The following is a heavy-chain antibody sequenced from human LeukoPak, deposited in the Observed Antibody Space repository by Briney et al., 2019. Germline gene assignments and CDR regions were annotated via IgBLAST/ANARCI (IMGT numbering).Heavy chain of an antibody. CDR3: AIEGATIDAFDI. V-gene: IGHV1-69*05. CDR1: GGTFSSYA. J-gene: IGHJ3*02. CDR2: IIPIFGTA. D-gene: IGHD3-16*01. Sequence: GASAKVSCKASGGTFSSYAISWVRQAPGQGLEWMGGIIPIFGTANYAQKFQGRVTITTDESTSTAYMELSSLRSEDTAVYYCAIEGATIDAFDIWGQGTMVTVSS.